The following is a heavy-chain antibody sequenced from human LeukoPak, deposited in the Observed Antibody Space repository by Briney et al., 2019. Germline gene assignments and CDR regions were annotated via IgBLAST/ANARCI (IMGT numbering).Heavy chain of an antibody. V-gene: IGHV3-11*01. J-gene: IGHJ4*02. CDR1: GSTFSDYY. CDR2: ISSSGSTI. Sequence: PGGSLRLSCAASGSTFSDYYMSWIRQAPGKGLEWVSYISSSGSTIYYADSVKGRFTISRDNAKNSLYLQMNSLRAEDTAVYYCARAPTYSSSWYSKTAYFDYWGQGTLVTVSS. CDR3: ARAPTYSSSWYSKTAYFDY. D-gene: IGHD6-13*01.